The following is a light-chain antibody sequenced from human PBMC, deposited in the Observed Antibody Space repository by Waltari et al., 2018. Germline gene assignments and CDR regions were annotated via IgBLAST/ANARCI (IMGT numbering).Light chain of an antibody. J-gene: IGKJ5*01. CDR3: QQANRFPIT. V-gene: IGKV1-12*01. CDR1: KGISTW. CDR2: DAS. Sequence: DIQMSQSPSSVSASVGDRVTITCRASKGISTWLAWYQKKTGKAPNLLSYDASTLQSGVPSRFSGNGSGTDFTFTISSLQPDDFATYYCQQANRFPITFGQGTRLEIK.